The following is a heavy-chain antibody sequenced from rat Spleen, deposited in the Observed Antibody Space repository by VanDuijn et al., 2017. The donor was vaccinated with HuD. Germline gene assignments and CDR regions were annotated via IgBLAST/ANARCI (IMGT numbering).Heavy chain of an antibody. CDR2: INSAGSP. D-gene: IGHD1-2*01. CDR1: GHSITSSYR. V-gene: IGHV3-3*01. J-gene: IGHJ2*01. CDR3: ARWKSSSFDY. Sequence: EVQLQESGPGLVKPSQSLSLTCSVTGHSITSSYRWNWIRKFPGSKLEWMGYINSAGSPNYNPSLQSRISITRDTSKNQFFLQVNSVTTEDTATYYCARWKSSSFDYWGQGVMVTVSS.